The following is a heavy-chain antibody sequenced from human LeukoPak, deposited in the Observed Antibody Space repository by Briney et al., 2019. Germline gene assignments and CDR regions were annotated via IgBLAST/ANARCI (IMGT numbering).Heavy chain of an antibody. J-gene: IGHJ4*02. CDR1: GGSFSGYS. CDR3: ARTTYDRPRVVRD. D-gene: IGHD5-12*01. Sequence: SETLSLTCAVYGGSFSGYSWTWIRQPPGKGLERIGEINHSVTTNYNPSLKSRGAISLDSSKKQFYLNLSSVTAADTAVYFCARTTYDRPRVVRDWSRGTLVTVSS. CDR2: INHSVTT. V-gene: IGHV4-34*01.